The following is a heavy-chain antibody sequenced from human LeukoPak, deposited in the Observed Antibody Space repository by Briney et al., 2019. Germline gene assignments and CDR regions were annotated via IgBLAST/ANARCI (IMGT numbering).Heavy chain of an antibody. Sequence: ASVKVSCKTSGYIFAKYLIHWVRQAPAQGLEWMGTINPQGDITKYAQRFQGRITLTEDTSTSTVYMELSSLTSEDTAVYYCARPSYCVADNCGYWLDPWGPGTLVTVSS. CDR3: ARPSYCVADNCGYWLDP. CDR1: GYIFAKYL. CDR2: INPQGDIT. J-gene: IGHJ5*02. V-gene: IGHV1-46*01. D-gene: IGHD2-21*01.